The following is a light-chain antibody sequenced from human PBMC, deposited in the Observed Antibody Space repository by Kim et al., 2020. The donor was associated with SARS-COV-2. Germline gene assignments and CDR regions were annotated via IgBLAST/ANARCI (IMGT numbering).Light chain of an antibody. J-gene: IGKJ4*01. CDR2: ITS. Sequence: ASVGDRVTSTCRARQGISMWLAWYQQKPGEAPLLLIAITSSLQSGVPSMFSGSGSGTDFTLTISSLQPEDLATYYCKQSASFPLTFGGGTKVDIK. CDR1: QGISMW. CDR3: KQSASFPLT. V-gene: IGKV1D-12*01.